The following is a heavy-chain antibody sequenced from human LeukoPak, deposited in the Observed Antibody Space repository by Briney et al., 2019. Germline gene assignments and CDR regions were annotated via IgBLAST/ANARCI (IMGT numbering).Heavy chain of an antibody. J-gene: IGHJ4*02. CDR3: AKGWTKYCSGGSCYSPLYYFDY. D-gene: IGHD2-15*01. CDR1: GFTFSTYA. CDR2: ISVSGGTT. V-gene: IGHV3-23*01. Sequence: GGSLRLSCAASGFTFSTYAMSCVRQAPGKGLEWVSGISVSGGTTHYADSVKGRFTISRDNSKNTLSLQMNSLRAEDTAVYYCAKGWTKYCSGGSCYSPLYYFDYWGQGTLVTVSS.